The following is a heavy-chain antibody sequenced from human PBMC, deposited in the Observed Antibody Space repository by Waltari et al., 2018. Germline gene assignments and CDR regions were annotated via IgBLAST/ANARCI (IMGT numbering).Heavy chain of an antibody. CDR1: GYSISSGYY. CDR2: IYHSGST. V-gene: IGHV4-38-2*01. D-gene: IGHD6-13*01. Sequence: QVQLQESGPGLVKPSETLSLTCAVSGYSISSGYYWGWIRQPPGKGLEWIGNIYHSGSTHYNPSLQSRVTISVDTSKNQFSLKLSSVTAADTAVYYCARRAAITAAGPTYYMDVWGKGTTVTVSS. CDR3: ARRAAITAAGPTYYMDV. J-gene: IGHJ6*03.